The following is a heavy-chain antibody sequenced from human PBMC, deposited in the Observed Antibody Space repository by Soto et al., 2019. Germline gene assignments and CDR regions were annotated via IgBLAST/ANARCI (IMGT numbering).Heavy chain of an antibody. CDR1: GFTFSGSA. CDR2: IRSKDNSYAT. Sequence: EVQLVESGGGLVQPGGSLKLSCAASGFTFSGSAMHWVRQASGKGLEWVGHIRSKDNSYATAYAASVKVRFTISRDDSKNTAYLQMTSLKTEDPAVYYCAKMEGASAWGQGTLVTVSS. D-gene: IGHD1-26*01. J-gene: IGHJ4*02. V-gene: IGHV3-73*01. CDR3: AKMEGASA.